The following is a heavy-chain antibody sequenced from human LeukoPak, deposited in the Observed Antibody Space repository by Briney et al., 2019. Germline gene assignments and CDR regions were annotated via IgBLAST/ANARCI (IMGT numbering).Heavy chain of an antibody. J-gene: IGHJ4*02. CDR1: GFTFSSYG. D-gene: IGHD6-19*01. V-gene: IGHV3-53*01. CDR3: ARGKQWLAIDY. CDR2: IYSGGST. Sequence: PGGSLRLSCAASGFTFSSYGMSWVRQAPGKGLEWVSVIYSGGSTYYADSVKGRFTISRDNSKNTLYLQMNSLRAEDTAVYYCARGKQWLAIDYWGQGTLVTVSS.